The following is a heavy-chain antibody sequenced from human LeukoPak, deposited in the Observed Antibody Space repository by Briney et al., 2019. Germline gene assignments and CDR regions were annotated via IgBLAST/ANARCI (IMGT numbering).Heavy chain of an antibody. CDR1: GGSISSGGYY. J-gene: IGHJ4*02. Sequence: PSQTLSLTCTVSGGSISSGGYYWSWIRHHPGKGLEWIGYIYHSGSTYYNPSLKSRVTVSVDTSKNQFSLKLSSVTAADTAVYYCARYDTGGSCFDYWGQGTLVTVSS. D-gene: IGHD2-15*01. CDR3: ARYDTGGSCFDY. V-gene: IGHV4-31*03. CDR2: IYHSGST.